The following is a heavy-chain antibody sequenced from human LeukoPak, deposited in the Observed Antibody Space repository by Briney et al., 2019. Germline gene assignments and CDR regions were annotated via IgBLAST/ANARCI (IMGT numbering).Heavy chain of an antibody. Sequence: GGSLRLSCAASGFTFSSYAMHWVRQAPGKGLEWVAVISYDGSNKYYADSVKGRFTISRDNSKNTLYLQMNSLRAEDTAVYYCARDGGHYYDSGGQGTLVTVSS. D-gene: IGHD3-22*01. CDR1: GFTFSSYA. CDR3: ARDGGHYYDS. V-gene: IGHV3-30-3*01. J-gene: IGHJ4*02. CDR2: ISYDGSNK.